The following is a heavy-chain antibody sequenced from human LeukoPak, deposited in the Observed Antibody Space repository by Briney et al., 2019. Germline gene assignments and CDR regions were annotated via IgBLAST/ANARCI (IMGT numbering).Heavy chain of an antibody. CDR3: AVYCSSTSCQSGY. CDR2: INWNGGST. CDR1: GFTFDDYG. V-gene: IGHV3-20*04. D-gene: IGHD2-2*01. J-gene: IGHJ4*02. Sequence: PGGSLRLSCAASGFTFDDYGMSWVRQAPGKGLEWVSGINWNGGSTGYADSVKGRFTISRDNAKNSLYLQMNSLRAEDTAVYYCAVYCSSTSCQSGYWGQGTLVTVSS.